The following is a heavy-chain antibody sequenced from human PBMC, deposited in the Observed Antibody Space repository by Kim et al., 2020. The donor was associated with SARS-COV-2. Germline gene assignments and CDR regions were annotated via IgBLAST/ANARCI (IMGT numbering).Heavy chain of an antibody. V-gene: IGHV3-73*01. D-gene: IGHD6-19*01. CDR1: GFTLGGST. J-gene: IGHJ3*02. Sequence: GGSLRLSCAASGFTLGGSTVHWVRQASGKGLEWVGRIRSKANSYATAYAASGKNRFTISRDDSKNTAYLQMNSLKTEDTAVYYCARVNPIAGGWYDAFD. CDR3: ARVNPIAGGWYDAFD. CDR2: IRSKANSYAT.